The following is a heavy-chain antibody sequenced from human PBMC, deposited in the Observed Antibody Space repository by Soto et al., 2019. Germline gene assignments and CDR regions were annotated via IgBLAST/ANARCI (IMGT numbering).Heavy chain of an antibody. D-gene: IGHD3-22*01. Sequence: PSETLSLTCLVAGDSINSATYYGGWIRQTPGKGLEWIATAHFDGSSYYNPSLKSRVNILVDTSKNQVSLQLTSVTAADTAVYYCARGGVDYYDSSGYYFSPYYFDYWGQGTLVTV. CDR2: AHFDGSS. CDR1: GDSINSATYY. CDR3: ARGGVDYYDSSGYYFSPYYFDY. J-gene: IGHJ4*02. V-gene: IGHV4-39*07.